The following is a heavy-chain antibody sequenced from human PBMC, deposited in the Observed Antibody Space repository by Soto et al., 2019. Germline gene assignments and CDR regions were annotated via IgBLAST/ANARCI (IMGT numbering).Heavy chain of an antibody. Sequence: PGGSLRLSCAASGFTFSSYSMNWVRQAPGKGLEWVSSISSSSSYIYYADSVKGRFTISRDNAKNSLYLQMNSLRAEDTAVYYCAREELGVGYYYYGMDVWGQGTTVTVSS. CDR2: ISSSSSYI. V-gene: IGHV3-21*01. CDR3: AREELGVGYYYYGMDV. J-gene: IGHJ6*02. D-gene: IGHD1-26*01. CDR1: GFTFSSYS.